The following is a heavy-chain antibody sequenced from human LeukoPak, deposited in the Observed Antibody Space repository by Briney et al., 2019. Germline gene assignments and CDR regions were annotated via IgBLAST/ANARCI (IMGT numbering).Heavy chain of an antibody. V-gene: IGHV4-34*01. J-gene: IGHJ6*03. CDR3: ARVGYSYVINDWSRTGLGAYPTKYYYHMDV. D-gene: IGHD5-18*01. CDR1: GGSFSGYY. CDR2: INHRGST. Sequence: SETLSLTCAVYGGSFSGYYWSGIRQPPGKGLEWIGEINHRGSTNYNPSLKSRVTISGDTSKNQFSLKLSSVTAADTAVYFCARVGYSYVINDWSRTGLGAYPTKYYYHMDVWGKGTTVTVSS.